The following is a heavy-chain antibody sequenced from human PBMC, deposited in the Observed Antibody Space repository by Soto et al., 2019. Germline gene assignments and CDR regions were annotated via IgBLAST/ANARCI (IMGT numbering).Heavy chain of an antibody. D-gene: IGHD6-13*01. V-gene: IGHV1-8*01. CDR2: MNPNSGNT. CDR3: AGIAAAGSPYYYMDV. Sequence: ASVKVSCKASGYSFTSYDSRWGRQAPGQGLEWMGRMNPNSGNTGYAQKFQGRVTMTRNTSISTAYMELSSLRSEDTAVYYCAGIAAAGSPYYYMDVWGKGTTVTVSS. CDR1: GYSFTSYD. J-gene: IGHJ6*03.